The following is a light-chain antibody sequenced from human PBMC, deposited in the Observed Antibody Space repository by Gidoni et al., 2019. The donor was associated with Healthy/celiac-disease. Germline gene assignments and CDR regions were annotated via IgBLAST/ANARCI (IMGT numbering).Light chain of an antibody. CDR1: QSISSY. J-gene: IGKJ2*03. CDR2: AAS. Sequence: DIQMTQSPSSLSASVGDRVTITCRASQSISSYLNLYQQKPGKAPKLLIYAASSLQSGVPSRFSGSGSGTDCTLTISSLQPEDFATYYCQQSYSTPPYSFGQGTKLEIK. CDR3: QQSYSTPPYS. V-gene: IGKV1-39*01.